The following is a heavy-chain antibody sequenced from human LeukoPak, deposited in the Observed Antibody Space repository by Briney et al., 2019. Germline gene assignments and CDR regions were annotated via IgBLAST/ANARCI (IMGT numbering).Heavy chain of an antibody. CDR2: INTAGDT. CDR1: GSTFSSYG. V-gene: IGHV3-13*01. J-gene: IGHJ5*02. CDR3: TRGPVRGVYWFDP. D-gene: IGHD3-10*01. Sequence: GGSLRLSCAASGSTFSSYGMHWVRQATRKGLEWVSTINTAGDTYYPDSVKGRFTISRENANNSLYLQMNSLRVEDTAVYYCTRGPVRGVYWFDPWGQGTLVTVSS.